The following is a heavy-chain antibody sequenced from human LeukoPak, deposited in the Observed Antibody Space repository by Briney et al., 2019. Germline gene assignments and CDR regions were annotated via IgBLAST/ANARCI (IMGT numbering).Heavy chain of an antibody. Sequence: ASVKVSCKTSGYTFTGYYMHWVRQAPGQGLEWMGWINPNSGGTNYAQKFQGRVTMTRDTSISTAYMELSRLRSDDTAVYYCARIGGDSSGYYPVDYWGQGTLVTVSS. CDR1: GYTFTGYY. CDR2: INPNSGGT. V-gene: IGHV1-2*02. J-gene: IGHJ4*02. CDR3: ARIGGDSSGYYPVDY. D-gene: IGHD3-22*01.